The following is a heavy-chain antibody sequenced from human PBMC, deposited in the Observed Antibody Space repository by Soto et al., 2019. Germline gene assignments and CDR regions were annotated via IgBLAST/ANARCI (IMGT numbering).Heavy chain of an antibody. CDR2: ISYDGSNK. CDR1: GFTFSSYG. D-gene: IGHD2-15*01. J-gene: IGHJ6*02. V-gene: IGHV3-30*18. CDR3: AKDSNVVVPVRGAHYYYYGMDV. Sequence: TGGSLRLSCAASGFTFSSYGMHWVRQAPGKGLEWVAVISYDGSNKYYADSVKGRFTISRDNSKNTLYLQMNSLRAEDTAVYYCAKDSNVVVPVRGAHYYYYGMDVWGQGTTVTVSS.